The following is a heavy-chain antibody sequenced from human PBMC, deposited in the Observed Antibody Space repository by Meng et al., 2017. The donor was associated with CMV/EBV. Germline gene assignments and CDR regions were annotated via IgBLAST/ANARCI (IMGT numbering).Heavy chain of an antibody. Sequence: ASVKVSCKASGYTFTSYYIHWVRQAPGQGLEWMGWIDPNSGATNYAQKFQGRVTMTRDTSISISYMELSRLKSDDTAVYYCARVTVMLPYAKDFDYWGQGTLVTVSS. CDR2: IDPNSGAT. CDR3: ARVTVMLPYAKDFDY. D-gene: IGHD2-8*01. J-gene: IGHJ4*02. V-gene: IGHV1-2*02. CDR1: GYTFTSYY.